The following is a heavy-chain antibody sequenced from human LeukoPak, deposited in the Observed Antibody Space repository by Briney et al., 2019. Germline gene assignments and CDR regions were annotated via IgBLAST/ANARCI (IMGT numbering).Heavy chain of an antibody. CDR2: IYYSGST. J-gene: IGHJ3*02. D-gene: IGHD2-2*01. V-gene: IGHV4-61*08. CDR3: ARDTKDIVVVPAAPATAFDI. CDR1: GGSISRGGYY. Sequence: PSETLSLTCTVSGGSISRGGYYWSWIRQHPGKGLEWIGYIYYSGSTNYNPSLKSRVTMSVDTSKNQFSLKLSSVTAADTAVYYCARDTKDIVVVPAAPATAFDIWGQGTMVTVSS.